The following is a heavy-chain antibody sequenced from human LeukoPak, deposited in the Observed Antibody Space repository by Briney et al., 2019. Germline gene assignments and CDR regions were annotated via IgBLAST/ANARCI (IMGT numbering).Heavy chain of an antibody. CDR3: AKASVGGYYYFDY. Sequence: SGGSLRLSCAASGFTFSIYAMSWVRQAPGKGLEWVSAISGSGGSTYYADSVKGRFTISRDNSKNTLYLQMNSLRAEDTAVYYCAKASVGGYYYFDYWGQGTLVTVSS. J-gene: IGHJ4*02. V-gene: IGHV3-23*01. CDR2: ISGSGGST. CDR1: GFTFSIYA. D-gene: IGHD2-2*03.